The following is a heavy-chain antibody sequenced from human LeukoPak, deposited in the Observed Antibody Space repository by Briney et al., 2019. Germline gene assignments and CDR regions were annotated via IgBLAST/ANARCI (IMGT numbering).Heavy chain of an antibody. D-gene: IGHD1-26*01. Sequence: SETLSLTCTVSGGSISSSSYYWGWIRQPPGKGLESIGSIYYSGSTYYNPSLKSRVTISVDTSKDQFSLKLSSVTAADTAVYYCASRKTLVGSTGYWGQGALVTVSS. CDR2: IYYSGST. J-gene: IGHJ4*02. CDR3: ASRKTLVGSTGY. CDR1: GGSISSSSYY. V-gene: IGHV4-39*01.